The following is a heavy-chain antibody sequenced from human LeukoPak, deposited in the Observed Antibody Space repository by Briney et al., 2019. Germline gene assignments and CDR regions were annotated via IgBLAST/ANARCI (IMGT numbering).Heavy chain of an antibody. J-gene: IGHJ4*02. CDR1: GGSISSSSYY. CDR3: AREGGRGGYLFVY. Sequence: SETLSLTCTVSGGSISSSSYYRGWIRQPPGKGLEWIGSIYYSGSTYYNPSLKSRVTISVDTSKNQFSLKLSSVTAADTAVYYCAREGGRGGYLFVYWGQGTLVTVSS. CDR2: IYYSGST. V-gene: IGHV4-39*01. D-gene: IGHD5-12*01.